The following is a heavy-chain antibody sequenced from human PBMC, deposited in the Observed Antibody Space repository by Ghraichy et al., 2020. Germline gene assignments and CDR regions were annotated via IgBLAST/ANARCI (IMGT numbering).Heavy chain of an antibody. Sequence: GGSLRLSCADSGFTFSNYWMSWVRQAPGKGLEWVANIKQDGSEKYYVDSVNGRFTISRDNAKNSLYLQMNSLRAEDTAVYYCARGNGLLWFAYDCWGQGTLVTVSS. V-gene: IGHV3-7*01. CDR1: GFTFSNYW. D-gene: IGHD3-10*01. CDR2: IKQDGSEK. J-gene: IGHJ4*02. CDR3: ARGNGLLWFAYDC.